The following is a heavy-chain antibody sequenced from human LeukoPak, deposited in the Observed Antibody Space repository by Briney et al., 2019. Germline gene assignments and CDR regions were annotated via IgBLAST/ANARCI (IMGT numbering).Heavy chain of an antibody. CDR1: GFTFSRYW. V-gene: IGHV3-7*01. CDR3: ARDFLHLGG. J-gene: IGHJ3*01. CDR2: IKQDGSEK. D-gene: IGHD3-16*01. Sequence: GGSLRLSCAASGFTFSRYWMSWVRQAPGKGLEWVANIKQDGSEKDYVDSVKGRFTISRDNAKNTLYLQMSSLRAEDTAVYYCARDFLHLGGWGQGTMVTVSS.